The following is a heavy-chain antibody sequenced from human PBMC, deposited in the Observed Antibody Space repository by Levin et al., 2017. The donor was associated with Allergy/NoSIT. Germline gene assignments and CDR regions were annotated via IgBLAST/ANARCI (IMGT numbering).Heavy chain of an antibody. CDR3: ARDYIAAAGFRDAFDI. Sequence: PGGSLRLSCAASGFTFSSYWMSWVRQAPGKGLEWVANIKQDGSEKYYVDSVKGRFTISRDNAKNSLYLQMNSLRAEDTAVYYCARDYIAAAGFRDAFDIWGQGTMDTVAS. CDR1: GFTFSSYW. D-gene: IGHD6-13*01. V-gene: IGHV3-7*01. CDR2: IKQDGSEK. J-gene: IGHJ3*02.